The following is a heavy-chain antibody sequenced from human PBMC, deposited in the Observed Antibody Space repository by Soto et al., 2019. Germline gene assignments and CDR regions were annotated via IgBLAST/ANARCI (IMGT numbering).Heavy chain of an antibody. D-gene: IGHD6-6*01. CDR2: IYYSGST. V-gene: IGHV4-31*03. J-gene: IGHJ6*02. CDR1: GGSISSGGYY. CDR3: ARGRGLIAAPAPGYYYGMDV. Sequence: SETLSLTCTVSGGSISSGGYYWSWIRQHPGKGLEWIGYIYYSGSTYYNPSLKSRVTISVDTSKNQFSLKLSSVTAADTAVYYCARGRGLIAAPAPGYYYGMDVWGQGTTVTVSS.